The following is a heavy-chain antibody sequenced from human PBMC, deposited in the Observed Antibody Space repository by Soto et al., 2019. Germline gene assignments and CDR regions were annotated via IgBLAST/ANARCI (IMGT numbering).Heavy chain of an antibody. CDR1: GGSISSYY. Sequence: PSETLSLTSTVSGGSISSYYWSWIRQPPGKGLEWIGYIYYSGSTNYNPSLKSRVTISVDTSKNQFSLKLSSVTAADTAVYYCARVLWFGESTGFDPWGQGTLVTVSS. D-gene: IGHD3-10*01. V-gene: IGHV4-59*01. CDR2: IYYSGST. J-gene: IGHJ5*02. CDR3: ARVLWFGESTGFDP.